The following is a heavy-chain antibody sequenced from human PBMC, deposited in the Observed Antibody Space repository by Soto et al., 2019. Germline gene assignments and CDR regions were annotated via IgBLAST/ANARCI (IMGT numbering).Heavy chain of an antibody. J-gene: IGHJ4*02. CDR2: IYYSGST. V-gene: IGHV4-59*01. CDR1: GGSITSYY. CDR3: AKGHLHPDVAYSYLDF. D-gene: IGHD2-15*01. Sequence: PSETLSLTCTVSGGSITSYYWSWIRQPPGKGLEWIGYIYYSGSTNYNPSLKSRVTISVDTSKNQFSLKLSSVTAADTAIYYCAKGHLHPDVAYSYLDFWGQGTLVTVSS.